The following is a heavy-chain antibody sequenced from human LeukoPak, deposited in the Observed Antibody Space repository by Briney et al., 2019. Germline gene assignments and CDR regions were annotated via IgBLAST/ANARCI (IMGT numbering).Heavy chain of an antibody. CDR3: ARDLREWELQPDDTRAFDY. CDR2: ISSSGSTI. J-gene: IGHJ4*02. CDR1: GFTFSDYY. V-gene: IGHV3-11*01. D-gene: IGHD1-26*01. Sequence: PGGSLRLSCAASGFTFSDYYMSWIRQAPGKGLEWVSYISSSGSTIYYADSVKGRFTISRDNAKNSLYLQMNSLRAEDTAVYYCARDLREWELQPDDTRAFDYWGQGTLVTVSS.